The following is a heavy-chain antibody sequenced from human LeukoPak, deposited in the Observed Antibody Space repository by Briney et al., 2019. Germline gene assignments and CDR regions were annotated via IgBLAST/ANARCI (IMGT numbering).Heavy chain of an antibody. Sequence: SETLSLTCTASGYSISSGYYWGWIRQPPGKGLEWIGSIYHSGSTYYNPSLKSRVTISVDTSKNQFSLKLSSVTAADTAVYYCARGVIYSYGDYWGQGTLVTVSS. V-gene: IGHV4-38-2*02. CDR3: ARGVIYSYGDY. J-gene: IGHJ4*02. CDR1: GYSISSGYY. D-gene: IGHD5-18*01. CDR2: IYHSGST.